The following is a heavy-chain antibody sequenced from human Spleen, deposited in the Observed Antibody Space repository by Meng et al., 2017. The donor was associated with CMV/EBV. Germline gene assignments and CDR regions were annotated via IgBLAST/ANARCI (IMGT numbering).Heavy chain of an antibody. CDR2: ISGSGGSI. CDR3: ARKYYGGDEPIDY. V-gene: IGHV3-23*01. J-gene: IGHJ4*02. Sequence: ASGLTFSSYHMAWVRQAPGKGLEWVSSISGSGGSIYYADSVNGRFTISRDNSKNTLYLQMNSLRAEDTAVYYCARKYYGGDEPIDYWGQGTLVTVSS. CDR1: GLTFSSYH. D-gene: IGHD4-23*01.